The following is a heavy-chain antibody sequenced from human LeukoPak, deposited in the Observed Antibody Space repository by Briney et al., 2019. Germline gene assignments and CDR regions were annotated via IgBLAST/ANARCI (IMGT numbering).Heavy chain of an antibody. CDR1: GYTFSSYG. J-gene: IGHJ4*02. Sequence: GGSLRLSCAASGYTFSSYGMHWVRRSQGKGLEWVAFIRYDGSEKYYADSVTGRSTISRDNSKKTVYLQMNSLRPEDTAVYYCAKSDHDSVGYQGVCVYWGQGTLVTVSS. D-gene: IGHD3-22*01. V-gene: IGHV3-30*02. CDR2: IRYDGSEK. CDR3: AKSDHDSVGYQGVCVY.